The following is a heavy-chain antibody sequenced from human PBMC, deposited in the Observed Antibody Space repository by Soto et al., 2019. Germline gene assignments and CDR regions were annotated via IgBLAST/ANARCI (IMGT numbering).Heavy chain of an antibody. CDR3: ARESRVTGNTPRSVTYYYYGMDV. CDR1: GFTFSSYG. V-gene: IGHV3-33*01. CDR2: IWYDGSNK. D-gene: IGHD1-7*01. J-gene: IGHJ6*02. Sequence: GGSLRLSCAASGFTFSSYGMHWVRQAPGKGLEWVAVIWYDGSNKYYADSVKGRFTISRDNSKNTLYLQMNSLRAEDTAVYYCARESRVTGNTPRSVTYYYYGMDVWGQGTTVTVSS.